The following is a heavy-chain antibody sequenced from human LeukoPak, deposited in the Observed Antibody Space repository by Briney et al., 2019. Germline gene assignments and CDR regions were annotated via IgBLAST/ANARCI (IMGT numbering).Heavy chain of an antibody. CDR1: GFTFDDYA. CDR3: AGLVVPGHFDP. Sequence: GGSLRLSCAASGFTFDDYAMHWVRQVPGKGLEWVSGINWNSDNICYADSVKGRFTISRDNAKNSLYLQMNSLRAEDTAVYYCAGLVVPGHFDPWGQGTLVTVSS. J-gene: IGHJ5*02. V-gene: IGHV3-9*01. CDR2: INWNSDNI. D-gene: IGHD2-2*01.